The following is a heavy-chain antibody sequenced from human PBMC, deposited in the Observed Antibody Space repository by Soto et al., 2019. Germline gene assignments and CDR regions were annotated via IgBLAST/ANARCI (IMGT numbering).Heavy chain of an antibody. V-gene: IGHV1-69*02. CDR3: ARSVGGSPLDWFDP. D-gene: IGHD1-26*01. Sequence: QVQLVQSGAEVKKPGSSVKVSCKASGGTFSSYTISWVRQAPGQGLEWMGRIIPILGIANYAQKFQGRVTITADKSTSTAYMELSSLRSEDTAVYYCARSVGGSPLDWFDPWGQGTLVTVSS. CDR1: GGTFSSYT. J-gene: IGHJ5*02. CDR2: IIPILGIA.